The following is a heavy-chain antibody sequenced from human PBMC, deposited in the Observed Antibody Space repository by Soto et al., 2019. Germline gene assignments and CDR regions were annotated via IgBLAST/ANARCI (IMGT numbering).Heavy chain of an antibody. CDR3: ARVRGYCSCGSCTHNPDY. CDR2: INHSGST. Sequence: QVQLQQWGAGLLKPSETLSLTCAVYGGSFSGYYWSWIRQPPGKGLEWIGEINHSGSTNYNPSLKSRVIISVDTSKNQFSLKLSSVTAADTAVYYCARVRGYCSCGSCTHNPDYWGQGTLVTVSS. D-gene: IGHD2-15*01. J-gene: IGHJ4*02. CDR1: GGSFSGYY. V-gene: IGHV4-34*01.